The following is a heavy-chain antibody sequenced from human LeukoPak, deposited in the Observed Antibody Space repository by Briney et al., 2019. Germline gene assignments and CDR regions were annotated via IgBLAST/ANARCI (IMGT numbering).Heavy chain of an antibody. CDR1: GGSISSGGYS. CDR3: ARGGSGWYKFDY. Sequence: PSQTLSLTCAVSGGSISSGGYSWSWIRQPPGKGLEWIGYFYYSGSTNYSPSLKSRVTISVDTSKNQFSLKLSSVTAADTAVYYCARGGSGWYKFDYWGQGTLVTVSS. D-gene: IGHD6-19*01. V-gene: IGHV4-30-4*07. CDR2: FYYSGST. J-gene: IGHJ4*02.